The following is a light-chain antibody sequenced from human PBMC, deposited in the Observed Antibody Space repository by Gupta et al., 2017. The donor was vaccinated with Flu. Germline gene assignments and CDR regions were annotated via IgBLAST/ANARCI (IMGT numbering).Light chain of an antibody. CDR1: DIGSKN. CDR3: KVWSSSDHADV. J-gene: IGLJ1*01. CDR2: DDT. V-gene: IGLV3-21*02. Sequence: SYVLTQSPSVSVAPGQTARVTCGGNDIGSKNVHWYQQKPSQAPVVVVWDDTHRPSGISERFPCSHSRNQDTRTLSRAEVEDEDDDDCKVWSSSDHADVFGTGTKVSVL.